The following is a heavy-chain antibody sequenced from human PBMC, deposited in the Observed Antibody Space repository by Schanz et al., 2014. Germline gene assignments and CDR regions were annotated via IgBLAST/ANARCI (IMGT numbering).Heavy chain of an antibody. CDR1: GLTFSSYA. J-gene: IGHJ4*02. V-gene: IGHV3-23*01. CDR3: ARKVVATIGGYYDN. Sequence: EVQLLESGGGLVQPGGSLRLSCAASGLTFSSYAMSWVRQAPGKGLEWVSAMNESHSTIYYADSVRGRFTISRDNAENTLFLQMNSLRAEDTAVYYCARKVVATIGGYYDNWGQGTLVIVSS. D-gene: IGHD5-12*01. CDR2: MNESHSTI.